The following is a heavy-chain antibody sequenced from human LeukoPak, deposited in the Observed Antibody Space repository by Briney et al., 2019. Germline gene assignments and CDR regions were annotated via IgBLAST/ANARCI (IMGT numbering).Heavy chain of an antibody. Sequence: GGSLRLSCAASGFTVSSNYMSWVRQAPGKGLEWVSVIYSGGSTYYADSVKGRFTISRDNFKNTLYLQMNSLRAEDTAVYYCARAIAVAGIFDYWGQGTLVTVSS. J-gene: IGHJ4*02. CDR3: ARAIAVAGIFDY. CDR2: IYSGGST. D-gene: IGHD6-19*01. V-gene: IGHV3-53*01. CDR1: GFTVSSNY.